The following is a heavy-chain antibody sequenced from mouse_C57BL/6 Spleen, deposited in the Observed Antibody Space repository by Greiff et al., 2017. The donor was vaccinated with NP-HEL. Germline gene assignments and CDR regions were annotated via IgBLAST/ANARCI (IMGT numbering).Heavy chain of an antibody. J-gene: IGHJ2*01. CDR1: GFNIKDDY. CDR3: TRGYDRDY. V-gene: IGHV14-4*01. CDR2: IDPENGDT. D-gene: IGHD2-3*01. Sequence: VQLQQSGAELVRPGASVKLSCTASGFNIKDDYMHWVKQRPEQGLEWIGWIDPENGDTEYASKFQGKATITADPSSNTAYLQLSSLTSEDTAVYYCTRGYDRDYWGQGTTLTVSS.